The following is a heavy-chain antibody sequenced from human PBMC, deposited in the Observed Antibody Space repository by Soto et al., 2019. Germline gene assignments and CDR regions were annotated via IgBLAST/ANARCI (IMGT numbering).Heavy chain of an antibody. Sequence: SETLSLTCTFSGSSISSSSYYWGWIRQPPGKGLEWIGSIYYSGSTYYNPSLKSRVTISVDTSKNQFSLKLSSVTAADTAVYYCARRITGTTYDYWGQGTLVTVSS. V-gene: IGHV4-39*01. CDR2: IYYSGST. CDR3: ARRITGTTYDY. CDR1: GSSISSSSYY. J-gene: IGHJ4*02. D-gene: IGHD1-7*01.